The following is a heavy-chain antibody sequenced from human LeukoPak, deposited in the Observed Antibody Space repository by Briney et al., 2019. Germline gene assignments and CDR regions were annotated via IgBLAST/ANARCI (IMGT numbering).Heavy chain of an antibody. CDR1: GGSFSGYF. J-gene: IGHJ6*03. V-gene: IGHV4-34*01. Sequence: SETLSLTCGVYGGSFSGYFWSWIRQPPGKGLEWIGEINHSGSTNYNPSLKSRVTISVDTSKNQFSLKLTSVTAADTAVYYCATGYGSGTLRDRYYYMDVWGKGTTVTVSS. CDR2: INHSGST. D-gene: IGHD3-10*01. CDR3: ATGYGSGTLRDRYYYMDV.